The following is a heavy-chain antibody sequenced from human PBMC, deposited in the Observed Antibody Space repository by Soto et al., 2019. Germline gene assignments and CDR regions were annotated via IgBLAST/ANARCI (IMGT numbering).Heavy chain of an antibody. CDR3: AKDGDFGEDGPAEYFEQ. Sequence: EVNLLESGGGLVQPGESRRISCVGSGFTFKNYGMTWVRQAPGKGLEWVSGTTGSGANKHYADSVRGRFTISRDNSKKTLYLEMKSLRVEDTAVYYCAKDGDFGEDGPAEYFEQWGQGNVVPLSS. CDR1: GFTFKNYG. V-gene: IGHV3-23*01. D-gene: IGHD4-17*01. J-gene: IGHJ1*01. CDR2: TTGSGANK.